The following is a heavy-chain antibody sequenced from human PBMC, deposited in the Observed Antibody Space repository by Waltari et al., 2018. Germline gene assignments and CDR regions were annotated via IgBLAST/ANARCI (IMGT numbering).Heavy chain of an antibody. D-gene: IGHD3-10*01. CDR1: GGSFSGYY. Sequence: QVQLQQWGAGLLKPSETLSLTCAVYGGSFSGYYWSWIRQPPGKGLEWIGEINHSGSTNYNPSLKSRVTISVDTSKNQFSLKLSSVTAADTAVCYCARTQHLTITMVQGLHFDYWGQGTLVTVSS. CDR3: ARTQHLTITMVQGLHFDY. V-gene: IGHV4-34*01. CDR2: INHSGST. J-gene: IGHJ4*02.